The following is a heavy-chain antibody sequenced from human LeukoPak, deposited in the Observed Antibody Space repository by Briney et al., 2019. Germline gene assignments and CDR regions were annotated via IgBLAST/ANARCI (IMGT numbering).Heavy chain of an antibody. CDR1: GFTVSSNY. V-gene: IGHV3-66*01. D-gene: IGHD5-18*01. Sequence: GGSLRLSCAASGFTVSSNYMSWVRQAPGKGLEWVSLIYSDGSTYYADSVKGRFTISRDNSKNTLYLQMNSLRAEDTVVYYCARRERPGYSYGRGTLDIWGQGTMVTVSS. J-gene: IGHJ3*02. CDR3: ARRERPGYSYGRGTLDI. CDR2: IYSDGST.